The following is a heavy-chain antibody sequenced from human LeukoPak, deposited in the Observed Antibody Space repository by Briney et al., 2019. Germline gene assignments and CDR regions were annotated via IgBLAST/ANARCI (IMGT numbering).Heavy chain of an antibody. CDR3: ARDGGGYYGSGSYYPTGSFDP. D-gene: IGHD3-10*01. CDR1: GFTFSSYE. J-gene: IGHJ5*02. V-gene: IGHV3-48*03. CDR2: ISSSGSTI. Sequence: GGSLRLSCAASGFTFSSYEMNWVRQAPGKGLEWVSYISSSGSTIYYADSVKGRFTISRDNAKSSLYLQMNSLRAEDTAVYYCARDGGGYYGSGSYYPTGSFDPWGQGTLVTVSS.